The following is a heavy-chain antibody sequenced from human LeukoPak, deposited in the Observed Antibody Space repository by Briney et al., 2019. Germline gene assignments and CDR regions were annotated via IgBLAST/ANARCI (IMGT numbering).Heavy chain of an antibody. CDR1: GYTFTGYY. D-gene: IGHD3-16*02. CDR3: ARLRLGELSLGFDP. Sequence: GASVKVSCKASGYTFTGYYMHWVRQAPGQGPEGMGWISPYNGDRRDALKFQDRVTMTTDTSTTTAYMELRSLRSDDTAVYYCARLRLGELSLGFDPWGQGTLVTVSS. J-gene: IGHJ5*02. V-gene: IGHV1-18*04. CDR2: ISPYNGDR.